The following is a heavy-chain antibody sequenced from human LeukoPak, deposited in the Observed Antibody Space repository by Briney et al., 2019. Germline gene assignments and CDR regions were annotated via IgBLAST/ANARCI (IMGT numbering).Heavy chain of an antibody. D-gene: IGHD3-10*01. Sequence: GFLRLSFAASGFTFRNYVIHWVRQAPGKGLEWVAVTSSDLNVKLYADSVKGRFTISRDNSRSTLYLQMNSLRPEDTAIYYCAREGYYGSGSPPSLYFDYWGQGTLVTVSS. J-gene: IGHJ4*02. CDR1: GFTFRNYV. CDR2: TSSDLNVK. V-gene: IGHV3-30-3*01. CDR3: AREGYYGSGSPPSLYFDY.